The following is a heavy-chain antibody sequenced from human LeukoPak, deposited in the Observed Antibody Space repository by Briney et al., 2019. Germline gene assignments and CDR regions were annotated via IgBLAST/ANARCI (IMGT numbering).Heavy chain of an antibody. CDR3: AREVWNIRNPGAWLDP. V-gene: IGHV4-31*03. J-gene: IGHJ5*02. Sequence: SQTLSLTCTVSGGSISSGDYSWSWIRQHPGKGLEWVGYIFYTGSTYYNPSLKSRLTTSVDTSKNQFSLKLSSVTAADTAVYYCAREVWNIRNPGAWLDPWGQGSLVIVSS. D-gene: IGHD1/OR15-1a*01. CDR2: IFYTGST. CDR1: GGSISSGDYS.